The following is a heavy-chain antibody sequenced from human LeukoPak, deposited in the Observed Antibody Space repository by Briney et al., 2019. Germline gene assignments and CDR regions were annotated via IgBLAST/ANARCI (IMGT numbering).Heavy chain of an antibody. CDR3: ARLGYNDYVNY. V-gene: IGHV4-30-4*01. CDR2: IFYSGNS. CDR1: GGSLSSADSY. Sequence: SQTLSLTCTVSGGSLSSADSYWSWIRQPPGKGLEWIGYIFYSGNSYYNPSLKSRLTISVDTSKNQFSLKLSSATAADTAMYYCARLGYNDYVNYWGQGTLVTVSS. D-gene: IGHD5-12*01. J-gene: IGHJ4*02.